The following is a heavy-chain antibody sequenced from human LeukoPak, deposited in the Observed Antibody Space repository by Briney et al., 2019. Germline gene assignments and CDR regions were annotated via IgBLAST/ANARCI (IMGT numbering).Heavy chain of an antibody. V-gene: IGHV4-38-2*02. CDR2: IYHTGST. J-gene: IGHJ4*02. CDR3: VRSSSSIFDY. CDR1: GYSISSGYY. D-gene: IGHD6-6*01. Sequence: SETLSLTCSVSGYSISSGYYWGWIRQPPGKGLEWIVNIYHTGSTYYNPSLKSRVTISVDTSKNQFSLKLSSVTAADTAVYYCVRSSSSIFDYWGQGTLVTVSS.